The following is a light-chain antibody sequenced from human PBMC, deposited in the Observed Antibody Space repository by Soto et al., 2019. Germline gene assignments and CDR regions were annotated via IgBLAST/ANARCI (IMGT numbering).Light chain of an antibody. Sequence: DIVLTQSPGTLYVSQGARATLSCRASQSVSSSYLAWYPQQNGQAPRLLIYGASSRATGVPDRLSGSGSGADFTLTISRLEPEDLATDYGQQIYSSPWTFGQGTKVDIK. V-gene: IGKV3-20*01. CDR2: GAS. CDR3: QQIYSSPWT. CDR1: QSVSSSY. J-gene: IGKJ1*01.